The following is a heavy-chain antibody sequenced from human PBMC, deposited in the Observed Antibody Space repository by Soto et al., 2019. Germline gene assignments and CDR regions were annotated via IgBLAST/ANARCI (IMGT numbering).Heavy chain of an antibody. V-gene: IGHV1-8*01. Sequence: ASVKVSCKASGYTFTSYDINWVRQATGQGLEWMGWMNPNSGNTGYAQKFQGRVTMTRNTSISTAYMELSSLRSEDTAVYYCAREGLGVATSLYYYYYYMDVWGKGTTVNVSS. D-gene: IGHD5-12*01. J-gene: IGHJ6*03. CDR3: AREGLGVATSLYYYYYYMDV. CDR2: MNPNSGNT. CDR1: GYTFTSYD.